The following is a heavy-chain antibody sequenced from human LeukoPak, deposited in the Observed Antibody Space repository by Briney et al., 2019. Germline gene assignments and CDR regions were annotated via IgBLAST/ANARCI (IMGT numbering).Heavy chain of an antibody. V-gene: IGHV3-23*01. CDR2: ISGSGGRT. CDR1: GLTFSSYA. D-gene: IGHD3/OR15-3a*01. J-gene: IGHJ4*02. Sequence: GGSLRLSCAASGLTFSSYAMSWVRQAPGKGLEWVSAISGSGGRTYYADSVKGRFTISRDNSKYTLYLQMNSLRAEDTATYYCAKDHTLWAGAYYFDYWGQGALVTVSS. CDR3: AKDHTLWAGAYYFDY.